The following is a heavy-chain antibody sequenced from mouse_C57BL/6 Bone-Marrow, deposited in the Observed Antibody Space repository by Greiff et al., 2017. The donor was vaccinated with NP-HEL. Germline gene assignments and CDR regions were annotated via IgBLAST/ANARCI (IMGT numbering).Heavy chain of an antibody. V-gene: IGHV5-9-1*02. J-gene: IGHJ4*01. Sequence: DVKLQESGEGLVKPGGSLKLSCAASGFTFSSYAMSWVRQTPEKRLEWVAYISSGGDYIYYADTVKGRFTISRDNARNTLYLQMSSLKSEDTAMYYCTREGLYYDYDALYAMDYWGQGTSVTVSS. D-gene: IGHD2-4*01. CDR2: ISSGGDYI. CDR1: GFTFSSYA. CDR3: TREGLYYDYDALYAMDY.